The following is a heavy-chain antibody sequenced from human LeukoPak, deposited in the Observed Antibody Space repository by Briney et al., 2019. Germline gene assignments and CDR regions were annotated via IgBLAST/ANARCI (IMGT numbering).Heavy chain of an antibody. CDR2: INPNSGGT. CDR3: ASCPSLGGGYCSGGSCCHGFGY. J-gene: IGHJ4*02. D-gene: IGHD2-15*01. Sequence: ASVKVSCKASGYTFTGYYMHWVRQAPGQGLEWMGRINPNSGGTNYAQKFQGRVIMTRDTSISTAYMELSRLRSDDTAVYYCASCPSLGGGYCSGGSCCHGFGYWGQGTLVTVSS. V-gene: IGHV1-2*06. CDR1: GYTFTGYY.